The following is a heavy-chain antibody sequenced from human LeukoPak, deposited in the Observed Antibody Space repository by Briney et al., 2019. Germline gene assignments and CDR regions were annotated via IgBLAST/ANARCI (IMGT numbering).Heavy chain of an antibody. CDR3: ARDRYCSGGSCLDY. V-gene: IGHV3-66*01. D-gene: IGHD2-15*01. Sequence: PGGSLRLSCAASGFTVSSNYMSWVRQAPGKGLEWVSVIYSGGSTYYADSVKGRFTISRDNSKNTLYLQMNSLRAEDTAVYYCARDRYCSGGSCLDYWGQGTLVTVSS. CDR1: GFTVSSNY. J-gene: IGHJ4*02. CDR2: IYSGGST.